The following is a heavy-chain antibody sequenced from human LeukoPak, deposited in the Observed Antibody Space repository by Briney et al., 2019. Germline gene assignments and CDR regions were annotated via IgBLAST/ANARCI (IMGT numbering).Heavy chain of an antibody. J-gene: IGHJ3*02. CDR2: ISYDGSNE. D-gene: IGHD3-22*01. V-gene: IGHV3-30*03. CDR3: ASGDTTGYSGDAFNI. Sequence: GGSLRLSCAASGFTFRSYWMHWVRQAPGKGLEWVAVISYDGSNEYYADSVKGRFTISRDTSKNTLYMQMDSLRAEDTAVYYCASGDTTGYSGDAFNIWGQGTMATVSS. CDR1: GFTFRSYW.